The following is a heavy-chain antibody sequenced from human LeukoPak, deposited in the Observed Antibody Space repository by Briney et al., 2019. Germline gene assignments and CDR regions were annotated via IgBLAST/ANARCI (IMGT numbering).Heavy chain of an antibody. CDR1: GYSFTNYW. V-gene: IGHV5-51*01. D-gene: IGHD2-15*01. J-gene: IGHJ4*02. CDR3: ARRLQRHFDY. CDR2: IYPGDSDT. Sequence: GESLKVSCQGSGYSFTNYWIGWVRQMPGKGLEWMGFIYPGDSDTRYNPSFQGQVTISADKSTSTAYLQWNSLKASDTAMYYCARRLQRHFDYWGQGTLVTVSS.